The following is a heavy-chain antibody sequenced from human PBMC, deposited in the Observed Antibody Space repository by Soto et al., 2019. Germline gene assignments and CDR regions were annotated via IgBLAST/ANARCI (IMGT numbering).Heavy chain of an antibody. Sequence: EVQLLESGGGLVQPGGSLRLSCAASGFTFSSYAMSWVRQAPGKGLEWVSAISGSGGSTYYADSVKGRFTISRDNSKNELYLQMNSLRADDTAVYYCAKDLRTHPDFDYWGQGTLVTVSS. V-gene: IGHV3-23*01. J-gene: IGHJ4*02. CDR1: GFTFSSYA. D-gene: IGHD1-7*01. CDR2: ISGSGGST. CDR3: AKDLRTHPDFDY.